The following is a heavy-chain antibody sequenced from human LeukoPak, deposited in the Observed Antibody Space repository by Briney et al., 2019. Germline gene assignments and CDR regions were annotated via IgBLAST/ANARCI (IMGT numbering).Heavy chain of an antibody. CDR2: ITHSGST. CDR3: ASNLYGSGNYFAY. J-gene: IGHJ4*02. CDR1: GESFSGYY. V-gene: IGHV4-34*01. Sequence: SETLSLTCAVYGESFSGYYWSWFRQPPGKGLEWIGEITHSGSTNYIPSLKSRVTISVDTSQNQFSLNLSSVTAADTAFYYCASNLYGSGNYFAYWGQGTLVTVSS. D-gene: IGHD3-10*01.